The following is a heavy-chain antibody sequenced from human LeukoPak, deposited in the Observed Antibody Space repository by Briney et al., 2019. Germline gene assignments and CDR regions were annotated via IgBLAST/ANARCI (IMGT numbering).Heavy chain of an antibody. Sequence: SETLSLTCNVSGDSISSEYWSWIRQPPGKSLEWVGYIYIGGITNYNPSLKSRVTISVDTSKNQFSLRLTSVTAADTAMYYCARGPPFDYWGQGTLVAVSS. CDR2: IYIGGIT. V-gene: IGHV4-4*09. J-gene: IGHJ4*02. CDR1: GDSISSEY. CDR3: ARGPPFDY.